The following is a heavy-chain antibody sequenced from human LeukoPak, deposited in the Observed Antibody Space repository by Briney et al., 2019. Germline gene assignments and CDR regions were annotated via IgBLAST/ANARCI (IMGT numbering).Heavy chain of an antibody. D-gene: IGHD3-22*01. CDR1: GYTFTSYD. CDR3: ARGRTRHSRGYYSLGY. V-gene: IGHV1-8*01. CDR2: MNPNSGNT. J-gene: IGHJ4*02. Sequence: ASVKVSCKASGYTFTSYDINWVRQATGQGLEWMGWMNPNSGNTGYAQKFQGRVTMTRNTSISTAYMELSSLRSEDTAVYYCARGRTRHSRGYYSLGYWGQGTLVTVSS.